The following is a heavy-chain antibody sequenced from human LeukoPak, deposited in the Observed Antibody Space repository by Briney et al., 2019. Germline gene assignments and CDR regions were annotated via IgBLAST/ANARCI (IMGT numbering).Heavy chain of an antibody. V-gene: IGHV4-4*07. CDR3: AGFSSIAAAFDY. J-gene: IGHJ4*02. CDR2: IYTSGTT. D-gene: IGHD6-13*01. CDR1: GGSISNYY. Sequence: PSETLSLTCTVSGGSISNYYWSWIRQPAGKGLEWIGRIYTSGTTHYNPSLKSRVTMSVDTSKNQFSLNLGSVTAADTAVYYCAGFSSIAAAFDYWGLGTLVTVSS.